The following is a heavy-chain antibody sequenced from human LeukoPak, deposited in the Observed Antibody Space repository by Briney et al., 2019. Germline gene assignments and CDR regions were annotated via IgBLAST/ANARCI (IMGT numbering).Heavy chain of an antibody. D-gene: IGHD3-10*01. CDR2: ISGNGYST. Sequence: AGGSLRLSCAASGFTFDRYSMNWVRQAPGRGLEWVSTISGNGYSTFYADSVKGRFTISRDNSNNTLYLQMNALRADDAALYYCARDLLWFGESSVGWGQGSLVTVSS. V-gene: IGHV3-23*01. CDR1: GFTFDRYS. CDR3: ARDLLWFGESSVG. J-gene: IGHJ4*02.